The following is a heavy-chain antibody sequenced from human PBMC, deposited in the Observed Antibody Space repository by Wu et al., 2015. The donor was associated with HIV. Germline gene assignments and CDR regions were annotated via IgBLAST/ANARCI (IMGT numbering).Heavy chain of an antibody. CDR3: ARGALWFGELFSYGMDV. CDR1: GGTFSSYA. D-gene: IGHD3-10*01. Sequence: QVQLVQSGAEVKKPGSSVKVSCKASGGTFSSYAISWVRQAPGQGLEWMGGIIPIFGTANYAQKFQGRVTITTDESTSTAYMELSSLRSEDTAVYYCARGALWFGELFSYGMDVWGQGTTVTVSS. CDR2: IIPIFGTA. J-gene: IGHJ6*02. V-gene: IGHV1-69*05.